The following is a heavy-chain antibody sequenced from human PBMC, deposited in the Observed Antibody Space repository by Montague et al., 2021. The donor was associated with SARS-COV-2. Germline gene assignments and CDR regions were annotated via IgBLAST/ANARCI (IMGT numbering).Heavy chain of an antibody. CDR1: GGSISSYY. CDR3: ARGRTGATFYYYYYYGMDV. V-gene: IGHV4-59*01. D-gene: IGHD4/OR15-4a*01. J-gene: IGHJ6*02. CDR2: VYYTGST. Sequence: SETLSLTCDVSGGSISSYYWSWIRQPPGKGLEWIGHVYYTGSTKYNPSLKTRVTLSLDTPKNRFSLKLNSVTAADTAVYYCARGRTGATFYYYYYYGMDVWGQGTTVTVSS.